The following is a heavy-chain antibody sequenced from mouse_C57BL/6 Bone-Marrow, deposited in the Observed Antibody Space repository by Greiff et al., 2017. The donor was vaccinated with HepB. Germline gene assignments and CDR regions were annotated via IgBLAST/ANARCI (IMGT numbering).Heavy chain of an antibody. D-gene: IGHD4-1*02. Sequence: QVQLQQSGAELVRPGTSVKMSCKASGYTFTNYWIGWAKQRPGHGLEWIGDIYPGGGYTNYNEKVKGKATLTADKSSSTAYMQFSSLTSEDSAIYYCARRANWDDYFDYWGQGTTLTVSS. V-gene: IGHV1-63*01. J-gene: IGHJ2*01. CDR1: GYTFTNYW. CDR3: ARRANWDDYFDY. CDR2: IYPGGGYT.